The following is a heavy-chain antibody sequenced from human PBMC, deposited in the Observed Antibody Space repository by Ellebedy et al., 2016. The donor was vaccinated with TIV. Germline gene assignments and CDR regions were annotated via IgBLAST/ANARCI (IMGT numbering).Heavy chain of an antibody. Sequence: GESLKISCAASGFTFSTYAVHWVRQAPDKGLEWVAVISSDGSSKYYADSVKGRFTMSRDNSKNPLYLQMNSLRPEDTAVYYCARGGLYGTSVEGFDYWGQGTLVTVSS. V-gene: IGHV3-30-3*01. CDR2: ISSDGSSK. D-gene: IGHD4-17*01. CDR1: GFTFSTYA. J-gene: IGHJ4*02. CDR3: ARGGLYGTSVEGFDY.